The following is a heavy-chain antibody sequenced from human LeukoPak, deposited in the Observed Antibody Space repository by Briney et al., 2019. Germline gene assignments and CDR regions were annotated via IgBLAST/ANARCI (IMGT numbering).Heavy chain of an antibody. J-gene: IGHJ4*02. CDR2: INSYGSST. D-gene: IGHD1-26*01. CDR1: GFTFSSYW. Sequence: GGSLRLSCAASGFTFSSYWMHWVRQAPGKGLEWVSRINSYGSSTTYADSVKGRFTISRDNAKNSLYLQMNSLRAEDTAVYYCAKRPPRSGTLDYWGQGTLVTVSS. CDR3: AKRPPRSGTLDY. V-gene: IGHV3-74*01.